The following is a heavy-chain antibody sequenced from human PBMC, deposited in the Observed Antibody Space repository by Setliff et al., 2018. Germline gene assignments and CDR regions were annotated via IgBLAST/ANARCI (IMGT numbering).Heavy chain of an antibody. CDR2: INPNSGGT. CDR3: ASAAAADAFGI. D-gene: IGHD6-13*01. CDR1: GYTFTGYY. V-gene: IGHV1-2*02. J-gene: IGHJ3*02. Sequence: ASVKVSCKASGYTFTGYYMHWVRRAPGQGLEWMGWINPNSGGTNPAQKFQGRVTMTRDTSISTAYMEPSSLRSDDTAVYFCASAAAADAFGIWGLGTLVT.